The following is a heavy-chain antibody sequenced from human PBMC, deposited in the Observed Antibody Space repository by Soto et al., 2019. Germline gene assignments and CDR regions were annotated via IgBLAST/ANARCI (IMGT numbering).Heavy chain of an antibody. J-gene: IGHJ4*02. CDR3: AREKDGSGSYYSPPYFDY. CDR2: ISAFNGNT. Sequence: ASVKVSCKASGYTFTSYGISWVRQAPGQGLEWMGWISAFNGNTHHAQKLQGRVTMTTDTSTSTAYMELRSLRSDDTAVYYCAREKDGSGSYYSPPYFDYWGQGTLVTVSS. D-gene: IGHD3-10*01. V-gene: IGHV1-18*01. CDR1: GYTFTSYG.